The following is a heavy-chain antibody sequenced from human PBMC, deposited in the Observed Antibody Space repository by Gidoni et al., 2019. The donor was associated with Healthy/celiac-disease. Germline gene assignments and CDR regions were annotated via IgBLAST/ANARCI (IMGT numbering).Heavy chain of an antibody. D-gene: IGHD6-13*01. Sequence: EVQLVESGGGLVQPGGSLRLSCAASCFTFRRYSINWVRQAPGKGLEWVSYISSSSSTIYYADSVKGRFTISRDNAKNSLYLQMNSLRAEDTAVYYCARRIGIAAAGTKSFLWYFDLWGRGTLVTVSS. CDR2: ISSSSSTI. V-gene: IGHV3-48*01. CDR1: CFTFRRYS. CDR3: ARRIGIAAAGTKSFLWYFDL. J-gene: IGHJ2*01.